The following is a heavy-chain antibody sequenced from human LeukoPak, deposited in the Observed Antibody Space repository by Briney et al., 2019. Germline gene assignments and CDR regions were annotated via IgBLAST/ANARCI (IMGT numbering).Heavy chain of an antibody. CDR1: GYSFTSYW. CDR2: IYPGDSDT. Sequence: GESLKISCKGSGYSFTSYWIGWVRRMPGKGLEWMGIIYPGDSDTRYSPSFQGQVTISADKSISTAYLQWSSLKASDTAMYYCARLGSDYYDSSGYYYELGYWGQGTLVTVSS. J-gene: IGHJ4*02. CDR3: ARLGSDYYDSSGYYYELGY. D-gene: IGHD3-22*01. V-gene: IGHV5-51*01.